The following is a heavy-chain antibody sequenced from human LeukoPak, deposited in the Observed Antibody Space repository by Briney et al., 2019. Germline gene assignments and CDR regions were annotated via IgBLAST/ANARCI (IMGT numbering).Heavy chain of an antibody. CDR3: ARSNYGGHSGVWFDP. D-gene: IGHD4-23*01. CDR2: ILPIFDTG. CDR1: GGTFSNYA. Sequence: ASVKVSCKASGGTFSNYAISCVRQAPGQGLEWMGGILPIFDTGNYAQKFQGRVTVTADASTSTAYMELSSLRSEDTAVYYCARSNYGGHSGVWFDPWGQGTLVTVSS. J-gene: IGHJ5*02. V-gene: IGHV1-69*13.